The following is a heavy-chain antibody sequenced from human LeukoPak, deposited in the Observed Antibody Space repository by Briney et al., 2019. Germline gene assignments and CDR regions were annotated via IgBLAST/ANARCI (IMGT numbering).Heavy chain of an antibody. CDR2: IYYSGTT. D-gene: IGHD6-13*01. Sequence: SETLSLTCNVSGGSISSYYWSWIRQPPGKGLEWIGCIYYSGTTNYNPSLKSRVTISVDTSKNQFSLKLSSVTAADTAVYYCARGVYIAAAQYGYWGQGTLVTVSS. CDR1: GGSISSYY. CDR3: ARGVYIAAAQYGY. J-gene: IGHJ4*02. V-gene: IGHV4-59*01.